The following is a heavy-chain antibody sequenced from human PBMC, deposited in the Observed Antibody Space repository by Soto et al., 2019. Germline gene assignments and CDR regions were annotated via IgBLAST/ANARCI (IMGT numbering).Heavy chain of an antibody. Sequence: QVQLQQWGAGLLKPSETLSLTCAVSGGSFRGFYWTWIRQSPGKGLEWLGEINHVGITNYNPALKSRSSIPVDTSKSQLSLKLSSVTAADTAVYYCARAHDFWGGRQQPIVSWGQGTLVIVSS. V-gene: IGHV4-34*01. CDR3: ARAHDFWGGRQQPIVS. CDR2: INHVGIT. D-gene: IGHD3-3*01. CDR1: GGSFRGFY. J-gene: IGHJ5*01.